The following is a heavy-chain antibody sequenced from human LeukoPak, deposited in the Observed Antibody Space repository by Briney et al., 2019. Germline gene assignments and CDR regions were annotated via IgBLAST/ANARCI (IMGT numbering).Heavy chain of an antibody. Sequence: GRSLRLSCAASGFTFDDYAMHWVRQAPGKGLEWVSGISWNSGSIGYADSVKGRFTISRDNAKNSLYLQMNSLRAEDTAVYYCASFIAAAGPRFDYWGQGTLVTVSS. CDR2: ISWNSGSI. CDR3: ASFIAAAGPRFDY. J-gene: IGHJ4*02. D-gene: IGHD6-13*01. V-gene: IGHV3-9*01. CDR1: GFTFDDYA.